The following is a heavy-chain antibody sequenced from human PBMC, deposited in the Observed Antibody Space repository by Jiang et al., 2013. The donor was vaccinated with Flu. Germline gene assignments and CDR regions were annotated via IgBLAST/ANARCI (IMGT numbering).Heavy chain of an antibody. CDR3: AIETGSRGYSYGLAY. J-gene: IGHJ4*02. V-gene: IGHV3-74*01. CDR2: INSDGSST. Sequence: GLVWVSHINSDGSSTTYADSVKGRFTISRDNAKNTLFLQMNSLRAEDTAVYYCAIETGSRGYSYGLAYWGQGTLVTVSS. D-gene: IGHD5-18*01.